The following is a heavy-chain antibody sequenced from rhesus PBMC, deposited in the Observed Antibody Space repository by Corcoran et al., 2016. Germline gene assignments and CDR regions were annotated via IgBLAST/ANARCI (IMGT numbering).Heavy chain of an antibody. CDR3: ARVGYWGGYYFDY. V-gene: IGHV4S14*01. CDR1: GGSISGYYY. Sequence: QVQLQESGPGLVKPSETLSLTCAVSGGSISGYYYWSWIRQPPGKGLEWIGRIYGSGGSNYPNTSLKSRVTLLVDTYKNQFYLKLSSVTAAATAVYYCARVGYWGGYYFDYWGQGVLVTVSS. J-gene: IGHJ4*01. D-gene: IGHD3-34*01. CDR2: IYGSGGSN.